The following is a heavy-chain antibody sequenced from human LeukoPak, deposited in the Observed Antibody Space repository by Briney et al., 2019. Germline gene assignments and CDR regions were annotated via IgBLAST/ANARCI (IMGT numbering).Heavy chain of an antibody. CDR3: AKDPDDLNYDSFGGSYPLYFDY. D-gene: IGHD3-16*01. J-gene: IGHJ4*02. V-gene: IGHV3-23*01. CDR1: GFTFSSYA. Sequence: GGSLRLSCAASGFTFSSYAMSWVRQAPGKGLEWVSAISGGGGSTYYADSVKGRFTISRDNSKNTLYLQMNSLRAEDTAVYYCAKDPDDLNYDSFGGSYPLYFDYGGQGPLVTVSS. CDR2: ISGGGGST.